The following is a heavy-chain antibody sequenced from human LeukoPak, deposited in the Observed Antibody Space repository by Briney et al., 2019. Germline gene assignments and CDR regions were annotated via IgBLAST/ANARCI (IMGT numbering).Heavy chain of an antibody. CDR1: GGSISSSSYY. CDR2: IYYSGST. V-gene: IGHV4-39*01. CDR3: ARHGLYSSSWYSVEDRDRYYFDY. D-gene: IGHD6-13*01. Sequence: PSETLSLTCTVSGGSISSSSYYWGWIRQPPGKGLEWIGSIYYSGSTYYNPSLKSRVTISVDTSKNQFSLKLSSVTAADTAVYYCARHGLYSSSWYSVEDRDRYYFDYWGQGTLVTVSS. J-gene: IGHJ4*02.